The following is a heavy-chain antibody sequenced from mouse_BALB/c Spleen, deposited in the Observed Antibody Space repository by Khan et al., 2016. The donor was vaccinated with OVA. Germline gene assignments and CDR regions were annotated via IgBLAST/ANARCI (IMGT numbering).Heavy chain of an antibody. CDR2: INTHTGES. J-gene: IGHJ2*01. D-gene: IGHD6-2*01. Sequence: QIQLVQSGPEVKKPGETVKISCKASGYTFTNYGMNWMKQAPGKGLKWMGWINTHTGESTYADDFKGRFAFSLETSANTAYLHINNLKNEDTATYCCARILSVFFDYWGQGTTLTVSS. CDR3: ARILSVFFDY. V-gene: IGHV9-3-1*01. CDR1: GYTFTNYG.